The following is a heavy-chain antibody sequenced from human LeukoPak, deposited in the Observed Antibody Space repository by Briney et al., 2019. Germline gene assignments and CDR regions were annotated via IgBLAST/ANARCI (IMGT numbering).Heavy chain of an antibody. D-gene: IGHD1-1*01. V-gene: IGHV1-8*01. CDR3: ARGPSLHTNWVGGRWFDP. Sequence: ASVKVSCKASGYTFTSYDINWVRQATGQGLEWMGWMNPKSGNTGCAQKLQGRVTMTRNNSKSTAYMELSSLRSEDTAMYFCARGPSLHTNWVGGRWFDPWGQGTRVTVSS. CDR2: MNPKSGNT. J-gene: IGHJ5*02. CDR1: GYTFTSYD.